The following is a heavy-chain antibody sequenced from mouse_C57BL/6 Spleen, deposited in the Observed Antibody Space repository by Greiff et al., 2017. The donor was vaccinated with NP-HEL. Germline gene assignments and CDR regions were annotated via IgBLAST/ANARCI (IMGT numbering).Heavy chain of an antibody. D-gene: IGHD2-4*01. CDR3: ARSDYDAFDY. V-gene: IGHV1-52*01. CDR1: GYTFTSYW. CDR2: IDPSDSET. Sequence: VKLQQPGAELVRPGSSVKLSCKASGYTFTSYWMHWVKQRPIQGLEWIGNIDPSDSETHYNQKFKDKATLTVDKSSSTAYMQLSSLTSEDSAVYYCARSDYDAFDYWGKGTTLTVSS. J-gene: IGHJ2*01.